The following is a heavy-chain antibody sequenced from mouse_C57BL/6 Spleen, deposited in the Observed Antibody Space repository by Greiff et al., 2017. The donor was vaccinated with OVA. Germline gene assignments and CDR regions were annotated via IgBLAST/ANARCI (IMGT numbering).Heavy chain of an antibody. V-gene: IGHV5-4*01. D-gene: IGHD2-4*01. CDR3: ARDRGINYYAMDY. J-gene: IGHJ4*01. CDR1: GFTFSSYA. Sequence: EVMLVESGGGLVKPGGSLKLSCAASGFTFSSYAMSWVRQTPEKRLEWVATISDGGSYTYYPDNVKGRFTISRDNAKNNLYLQMSHLKSEDTAMYYCARDRGINYYAMDYWGQGTSVTVSS. CDR2: ISDGGSYT.